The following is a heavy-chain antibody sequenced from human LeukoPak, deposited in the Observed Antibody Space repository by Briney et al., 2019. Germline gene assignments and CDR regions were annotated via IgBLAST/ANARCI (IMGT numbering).Heavy chain of an antibody. CDR1: GFTFSSYG. D-gene: IGHD3-3*01. CDR3: ATYYDFWSGYYPFDY. Sequence: GGSLRLSCAASGFTFSSYGMHWVRQAPGKGLEWVAVISYDGSNKYYADSVMGRFTISRDNSKNTLYLQMNSPRAEDTAGYYCATYYDFWSGYYPFDYGGQGTLVTVSS. CDR2: ISYDGSNK. J-gene: IGHJ4*02. V-gene: IGHV3-30*03.